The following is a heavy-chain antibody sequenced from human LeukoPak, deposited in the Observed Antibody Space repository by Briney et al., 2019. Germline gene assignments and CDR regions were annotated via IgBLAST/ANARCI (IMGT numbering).Heavy chain of an antibody. CDR3: ARAPYGGDNWFDP. V-gene: IGHV4-59*01. CDR2: IYYSGST. CDR1: GGSISSYY. Sequence: PETLSPTSTVSGGSISSYYWSWIRQPPGKGLEWIGYIYYSGSTNYNPSLKSRVTVSVDTSKNQFSLKLSSVTAADTAVYYCARAPYGGDNWFDPWGQGTLVTVSS. J-gene: IGHJ5*02. D-gene: IGHD4-23*01.